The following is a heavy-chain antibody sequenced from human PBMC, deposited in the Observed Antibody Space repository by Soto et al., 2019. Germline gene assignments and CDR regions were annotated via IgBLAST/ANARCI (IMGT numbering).Heavy chain of an antibody. J-gene: IGHJ6*01. CDR2: ISAYNAKT. V-gene: IGHV1-18*01. Sequence: ASVKVSCNASGYTFTSYGISWVPPAPGQGLEWMGWISAYNAKTHYAQKLQGRVTMTTDTSTSTAYMELRSLRSDDTAVYYGARGGIVVVIRDYYYGMDVWG. CDR1: GYTFTSYG. D-gene: IGHD2-15*01. CDR3: ARGGIVVVIRDYYYGMDV.